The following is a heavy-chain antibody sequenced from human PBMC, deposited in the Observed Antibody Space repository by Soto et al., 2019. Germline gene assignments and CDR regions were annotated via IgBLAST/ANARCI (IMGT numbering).Heavy chain of an antibody. D-gene: IGHD4-17*01. CDR2: IIPIFGTA. J-gene: IGHJ5*02. CDR3: ARGIKYGDYSRWFDP. V-gene: IGHV1-69*13. Sequence: SVKVSCKASGGTFSGDAISWVRQAPGQGLEWMGGIIPIFGTANYAQKFQGRVTITADESTSTAYMELSSLRSEDTAVYYCARGIKYGDYSRWFDPWGPGTPVTVSS. CDR1: GGTFSGDA.